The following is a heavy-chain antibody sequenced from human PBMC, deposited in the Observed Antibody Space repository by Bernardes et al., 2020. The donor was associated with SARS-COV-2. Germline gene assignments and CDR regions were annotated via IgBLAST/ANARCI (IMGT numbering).Heavy chain of an antibody. V-gene: IGHV3-23*01. Sequence: GGSLRLSCAASGFTFSSYWMSWVRQAPGKGLEWVSSISGSGSNTYYADSVKGRFTISRDNSKNTLYLQMNSLRAEDTAVYYCATEYSNLDYYFDYWGQGTLVTVSS. D-gene: IGHD6-6*01. CDR2: ISGSGSNT. CDR1: GFTFSSYW. J-gene: IGHJ4*02. CDR3: ATEYSNLDYYFDY.